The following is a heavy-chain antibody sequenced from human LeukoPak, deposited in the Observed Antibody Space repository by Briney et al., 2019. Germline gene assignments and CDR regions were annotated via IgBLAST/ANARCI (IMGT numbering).Heavy chain of an antibody. CDR2: IYSGGST. CDR1: GFTVSRNY. J-gene: IGHJ4*02. D-gene: IGHD3-22*01. CDR3: ASPRLGSGYCFDY. V-gene: IGHV3-53*01. Sequence: PGGSLRLSCAASGFTVSRNYMSWVRQAPGKGLEWVSVIYSGGSTYYADSVKGRFTISRDNSKNTLYLQMNSLRAEDTAVYYCASPRLGSGYCFDYWGQGTPLTVSS.